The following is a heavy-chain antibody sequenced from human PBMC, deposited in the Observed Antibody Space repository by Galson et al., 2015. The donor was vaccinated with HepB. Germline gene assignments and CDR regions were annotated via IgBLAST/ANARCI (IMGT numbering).Heavy chain of an antibody. CDR2: ISSSSSTI. CDR3: ARGSQLLWFGESLKGEDAFDI. J-gene: IGHJ3*02. D-gene: IGHD3-10*01. Sequence: SLRLSCAASGFTFSSYSMNWVRQAPGKGLEWVSYISSSSSTIYYADSVKGRFTISRDNAKNSLYLQMNSLRAEDTAVYYCARGSQLLWFGESLKGEDAFDIWGQGTMVTVSS. CDR1: GFTFSSYS. V-gene: IGHV3-48*04.